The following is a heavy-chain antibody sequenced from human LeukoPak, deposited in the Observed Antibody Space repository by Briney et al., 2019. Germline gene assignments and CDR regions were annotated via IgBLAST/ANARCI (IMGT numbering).Heavy chain of an antibody. CDR1: GFTFSSYE. CDR3: ARVVRGVLLKNYYYMDV. D-gene: IGHD3-10*01. CDR2: ISSSGSTI. Sequence: QSGGSLRLSCAASGFTFSSYEMNWVRQAPGKGLEWVSYISSSGSTIYYADSVKGRFTISRDNAKNSLYLQMNSLRAEDTAVYYCARVVRGVLLKNYYYMDVWGKGTTVTVSS. J-gene: IGHJ6*03. V-gene: IGHV3-48*03.